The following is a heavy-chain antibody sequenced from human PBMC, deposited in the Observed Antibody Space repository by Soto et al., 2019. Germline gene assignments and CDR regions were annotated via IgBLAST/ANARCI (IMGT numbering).Heavy chain of an antibody. CDR1: GGSISSYY. Sequence: SETLSLTCTVSGGSISSYYWSWIRQPPGKGLEWIGYIYYSGSTNYNPSLKSRVTISVDTSKNQFSLKLSSVTAADTAVYYCARCSSTSCYWFDPWGQGTLVTVSS. V-gene: IGHV4-59*01. D-gene: IGHD2-2*01. CDR3: ARCSSTSCYWFDP. J-gene: IGHJ5*02. CDR2: IYYSGST.